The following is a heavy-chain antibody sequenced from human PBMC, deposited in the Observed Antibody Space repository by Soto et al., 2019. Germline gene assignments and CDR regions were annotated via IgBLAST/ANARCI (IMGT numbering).Heavy chain of an antibody. CDR2: ISGSGGST. CDR3: ANGGYENGNDYYTNDD. J-gene: IGHJ4*02. Sequence: PGGSLRLSCAASGFTLSSFAMNWVRQAPGKGLEWVSAISGSGGSTYYADSVKGRFTISRDNSKNTLYLQMSSLRAEDTALYYCANGGYENGNDYYTNDDWGQGTTVTVSS. V-gene: IGHV3-23*01. CDR1: GFTLSSFA. D-gene: IGHD3-3*01.